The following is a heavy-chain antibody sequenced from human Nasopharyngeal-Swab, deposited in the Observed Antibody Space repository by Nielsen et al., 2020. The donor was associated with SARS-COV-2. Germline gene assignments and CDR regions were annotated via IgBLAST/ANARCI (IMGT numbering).Heavy chain of an antibody. CDR1: GFTFSSYA. CDR3: ARDRGKITMLPTGGMDV. J-gene: IGHJ6*02. Sequence: GGSLRLSCAASGFTFSSYAMHWVRQAPGKGLEWVAVISYDGSNKYYADSVKGRFTIPRDNSKNTLYLQMNSLRAEDTAVYYCARDRGKITMLPTGGMDVWGQGTTVTVSS. D-gene: IGHD3-10*01. CDR2: ISYDGSNK. V-gene: IGHV3-30-3*01.